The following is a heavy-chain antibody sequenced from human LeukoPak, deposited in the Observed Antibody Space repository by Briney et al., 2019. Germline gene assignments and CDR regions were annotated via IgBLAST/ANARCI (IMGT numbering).Heavy chain of an antibody. V-gene: IGHV1-69*13. Sequence: SVKVSCKASGGTFSSYAISWVRQAPGQGLEWVGGIIPIFGTANYAQKFQGRVTITADESTSTAYMELSSLRSEDTAVCYCARTVDTAMVTEFDNWGQGTLVTVSS. CDR3: ARTVDTAMVTEFDN. CDR2: IIPIFGTA. CDR1: GGTFSSYA. D-gene: IGHD5-18*01. J-gene: IGHJ4*02.